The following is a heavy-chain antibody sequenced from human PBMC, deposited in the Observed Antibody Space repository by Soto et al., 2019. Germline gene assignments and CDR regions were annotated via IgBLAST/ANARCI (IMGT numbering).Heavy chain of an antibody. V-gene: IGHV1-69*13. CDR3: ARDVVRYFDY. Sequence: SVKVSCKASGGTFSSYPISWLRQAPGQGLEWMGGIIPIFGTANYAQKFQGRVTITADESTSTAYMELSSLRSEDTAVYYCARDVVRYFDYWGQGTLVTVSS. CDR2: IIPIFGTA. D-gene: IGHD2-15*01. CDR1: GGTFSSYP. J-gene: IGHJ4*02.